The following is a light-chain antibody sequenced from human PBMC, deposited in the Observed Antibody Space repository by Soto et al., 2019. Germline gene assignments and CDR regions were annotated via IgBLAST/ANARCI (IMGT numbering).Light chain of an antibody. Sequence: AIQLTQSPSSLSASVGDRVTITWQSSQGISSALAWYQKKPGKAPRLIIYDASSLESGVPSRFSGSGSGTDSHLTISSLQAEDSAAYYCQQSYSTPRTLGQGTKVDIK. CDR1: QGISSA. J-gene: IGKJ1*01. CDR3: QQSYSTPRT. CDR2: DAS. V-gene: IGKV1-13*02.